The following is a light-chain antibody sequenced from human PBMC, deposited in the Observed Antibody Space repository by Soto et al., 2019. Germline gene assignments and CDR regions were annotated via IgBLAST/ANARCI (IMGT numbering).Light chain of an antibody. Sequence: QSVLTQPPSASGTPGQRVTISCSGSSSNIGSNTVNWYQQLPGTAPKLLIYSNDRRPSGVPDRFAGSKSGTSAPLAISGLQSEDEADYYCAAWDDSLNGAYVFGTGTKVTVL. CDR2: SND. CDR3: AAWDDSLNGAYV. J-gene: IGLJ1*01. CDR1: SSNIGSNT. V-gene: IGLV1-44*01.